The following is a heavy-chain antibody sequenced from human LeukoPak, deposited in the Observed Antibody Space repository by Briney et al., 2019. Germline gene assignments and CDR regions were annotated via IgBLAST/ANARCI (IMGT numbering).Heavy chain of an antibody. CDR3: ARDEGPLDY. CDR2: ISSSSGTI. CDR1: GFTFRSYS. V-gene: IGHV3-48*02. Sequence: TGGSLRLSCAASGFTFRSYSMNWVRQAPGKGLEWVSYISSSSGTIYYADSVKGRFTISRDNARNSLDLQMNSLRDEDTAVYYCARDEGPLDYWGQGTLVTVSS. J-gene: IGHJ4*02.